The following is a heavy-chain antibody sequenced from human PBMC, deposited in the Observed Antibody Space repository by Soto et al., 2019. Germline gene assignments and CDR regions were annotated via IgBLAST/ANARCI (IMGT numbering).Heavy chain of an antibody. J-gene: IGHJ4*02. D-gene: IGHD2-2*01. Sequence: ASVKVSCKASGYTFDNYYMYWVRQAPGQGLEWMGFINPSGGTTAYAQKFQGRVTMTSDTSTSTVYMELSSLRSEDTAMYYCSRTLVPTGTDYWAQGTLVTVSS. CDR1: GYTFDNYY. CDR2: INPSGGTT. CDR3: SRTLVPTGTDY. V-gene: IGHV1-46*03.